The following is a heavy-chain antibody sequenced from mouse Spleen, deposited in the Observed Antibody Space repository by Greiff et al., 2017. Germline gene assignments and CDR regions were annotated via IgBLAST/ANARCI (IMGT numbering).Heavy chain of an antibody. J-gene: IGHJ2*01. CDR2: IYPYNGGT. D-gene: IGHD1-2*01. Sequence: VQLKQSGPELVKPGASVKISCKASGYTFTDYNMHWVKQSHGKSLEWIGYIYPYNGGTGYNQKFKSKATLTVDNSSSTAYMELRSLTSEDSAVYYCARITTATSYYFDYWGQGTTLTVSS. V-gene: IGHV1S29*02. CDR3: ARITTATSYYFDY. CDR1: GYTFTDYN.